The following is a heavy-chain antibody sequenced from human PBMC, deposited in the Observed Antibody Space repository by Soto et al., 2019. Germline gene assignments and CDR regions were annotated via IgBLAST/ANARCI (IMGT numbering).Heavy chain of an antibody. CDR1: GGSISSGGYY. D-gene: IGHD6-19*01. CDR2: IHYSGGATYSP. J-gene: IGHJ4*02. Sequence: SETLSLTCTVSGGSISSGGYYWAWIRQHPGKGLEWLGYIHYSGGATYSPSYNPSLKSRITISVDTSKSQFSLKLTSVSAADTAVYYCARSRGVTGTRRPYYFHYWGQGTLVTVSS. V-gene: IGHV4-31*03. CDR3: ARSRGVTGTRRPYYFHY.